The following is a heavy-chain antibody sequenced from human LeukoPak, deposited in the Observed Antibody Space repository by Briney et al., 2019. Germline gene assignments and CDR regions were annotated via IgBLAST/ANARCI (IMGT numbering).Heavy chain of an antibody. Sequence: PGGSLRLSCAASGFTFSTYAMHWVRQAPGKGLEYVSAISTNGDSTYYADSVKGRFTISRDNSKNTLYLQMGSLRAEDMAVYFCARVSSGSYYLGFDYWGQGTLVTVSS. D-gene: IGHD1-26*01. V-gene: IGHV3-64*02. J-gene: IGHJ4*02. CDR1: GFTFSTYA. CDR3: ARVSSGSYYLGFDY. CDR2: ISTNGDST.